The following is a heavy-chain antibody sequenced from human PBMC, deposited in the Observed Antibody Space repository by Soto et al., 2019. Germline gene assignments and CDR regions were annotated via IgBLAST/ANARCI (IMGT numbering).Heavy chain of an antibody. V-gene: IGHV3-30*18. CDR2: VSHDGLAQ. CDR1: GFTFSRYG. Sequence: QVQLVESGGGVVQPGTSLRLLCEGSGFTFSRYGMHWVRQAPGMGLEWVAVVSHDGLAQYYGDSVMGLCTISRDNSQNTLYLQMNSLRTEDTGIYFWAKETIEVGGPNYFDYWGQGTLVTVSS. J-gene: IGHJ4*02. D-gene: IGHD6-19*01. CDR3: AKETIEVGGPNYFDY.